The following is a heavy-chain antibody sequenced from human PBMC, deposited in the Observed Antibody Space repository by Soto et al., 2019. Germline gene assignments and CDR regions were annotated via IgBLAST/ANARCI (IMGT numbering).Heavy chain of an antibody. V-gene: IGHV3-21*01. J-gene: IGHJ4*02. CDR2: ISSSSSYI. CDR3: ARDGLWFGEYDLVPGYFDY. CDR1: GFTFSSYS. D-gene: IGHD3-10*01. Sequence: EVQLVESGGGLVKPGGSLRLSCAASGFTFSSYSMNWVRQAPGKGLEWVSSISSSSSYIYYADSVKGRFTISRDNAKNSLYLQMNSLGAEDTAVYYCARDGLWFGEYDLVPGYFDYWGQGTLVTVSS.